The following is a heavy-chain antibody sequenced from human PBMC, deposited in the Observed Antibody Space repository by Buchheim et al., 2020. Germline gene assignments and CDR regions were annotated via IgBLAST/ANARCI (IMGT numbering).Heavy chain of an antibody. V-gene: IGHV4-34*01. CDR1: GGSFSGYY. J-gene: IGHJ6*02. D-gene: IGHD5-18*01. CDR3: ARSEKLQLYYYYYGMDV. CDR2: INHSGST. Sequence: QVQLQQWGAGLLKPSETLSLTCAVYGGSFSGYYWSWIRQPPGKGLEWIGEINHSGSTNYNSSLKSRVTISVDTSKNQFSLKLSSVTAADTAVYYCARSEKLQLYYYYYGMDVWGQGTT.